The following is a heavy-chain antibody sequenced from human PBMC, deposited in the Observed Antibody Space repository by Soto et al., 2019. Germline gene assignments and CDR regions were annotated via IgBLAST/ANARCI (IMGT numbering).Heavy chain of an antibody. CDR3: ARGPSHYNVRSADVDV. J-gene: IGHJ6*02. Sequence: QVQLAESGGGVVQPGRSLRLSCAASGFTLSSYGMHWVRQAPGKGLVWVAFTGHDGSEKHYADSVKGRFTSSRDNPKKMLYLQLNSLRAEDTAVYYCARGPSHYNVRSADVDVWGQGTKVTVSS. V-gene: IGHV3-33*01. D-gene: IGHD3-3*01. CDR2: TGHDGSEK. CDR1: GFTLSSYG.